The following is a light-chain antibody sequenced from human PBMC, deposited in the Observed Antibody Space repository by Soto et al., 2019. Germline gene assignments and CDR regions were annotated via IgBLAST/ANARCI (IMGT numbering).Light chain of an antibody. V-gene: IGKV3-11*01. CDR2: DAS. CDR1: QSVSNF. Sequence: EIVLTQSPSTLSVSPGDRVTLSCRASQSVSNFLAWYQQKPGQAPRLLIYDASNRAPGIPDRFSGSGSGTDFTLTISSLEPEDFAVYYFQSNNWAATFGPGTKLEIK. CDR3: QSNNWAAT. J-gene: IGKJ2*01.